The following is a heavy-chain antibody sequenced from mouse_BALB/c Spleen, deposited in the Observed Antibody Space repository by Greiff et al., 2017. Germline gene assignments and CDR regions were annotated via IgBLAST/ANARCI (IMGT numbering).Heavy chain of an antibody. V-gene: IGHV1-20*02. Sequence: EVKLLESGPELVKPGASVKISCKASGYSFTGYFMNWVMQSHGKSLEWIGRINPYNGDTFYNQKFKGKATLTVDKSSSTAHMELRSLASEDSAVYYCASAYDGYSFDYWGQGTTLTVSS. CDR1: GYSFTGYF. CDR3: ASAYDGYSFDY. CDR2: INPYNGDT. D-gene: IGHD2-3*01. J-gene: IGHJ2*01.